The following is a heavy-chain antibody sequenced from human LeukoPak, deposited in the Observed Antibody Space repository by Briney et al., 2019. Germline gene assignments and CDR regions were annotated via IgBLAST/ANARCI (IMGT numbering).Heavy chain of an antibody. J-gene: IGHJ4*02. Sequence: GGSLRLSCAAPGFTFSTYTMAWVRQAPGGGLEWVSGISGNGGRTYYADSVKGRFAISRDDSKSTLYLQMNSLRGEDTAVYYCAKDFGRNLGGPGYWGRGTLVIVSS. D-gene: IGHD3-10*01. CDR2: ISGNGGRT. CDR1: GFTFSTYT. CDR3: AKDFGRNLGGPGY. V-gene: IGHV3-23*01.